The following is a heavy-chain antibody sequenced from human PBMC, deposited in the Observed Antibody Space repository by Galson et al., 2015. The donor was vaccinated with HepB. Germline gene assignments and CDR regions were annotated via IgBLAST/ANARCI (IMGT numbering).Heavy chain of an antibody. V-gene: IGHV3-48*02. CDR1: GFTFSSYT. Sequence: SLRLSCAASGFTFSSYTMNWVRQAPGKGLESVSYISSTCTTMYYADSAKCRFTISRDNAQNSLYLQTNSLRHEDTAVYYCARVYFGSGSSSAYWYFDLWGRGALVTVSS. D-gene: IGHD3-10*01. J-gene: IGHJ2*01. CDR2: ISSTCTTM. CDR3: ARVYFGSGSSSAYWYFDL.